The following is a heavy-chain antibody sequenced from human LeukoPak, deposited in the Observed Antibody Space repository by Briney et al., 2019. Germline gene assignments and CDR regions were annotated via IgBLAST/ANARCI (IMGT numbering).Heavy chain of an antibody. V-gene: IGHV3-23*01. D-gene: IGHD1-26*01. Sequence: GGSLRLSCLTSGFTLSTNAMSWVRQAPGKGLEWLSGISGSGASTYYADSVKGRFTISRDHSMNTPYLQMNSLRGDDTALYYCAQDVGKRASLHFFDYWGQGTLVTVSS. CDR2: ISGSGAST. J-gene: IGHJ4*02. CDR3: AQDVGKRASLHFFDY. CDR1: GFTLSTNA.